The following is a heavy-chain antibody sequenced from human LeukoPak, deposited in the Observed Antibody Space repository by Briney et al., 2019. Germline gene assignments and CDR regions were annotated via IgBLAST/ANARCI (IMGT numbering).Heavy chain of an antibody. CDR2: IIPILGIA. CDR3: ATRLLWFGELSD. CDR1: GYTFTSYD. D-gene: IGHD3-10*01. Sequence: SVKVSCKASGYTFTSYDINWVRQATGQGLEWMGRIIPILGIANYAQKFQGRVTITADKSTSTAYMELSSLRSEDTAVYYCATRLLWFGELSDWGQGTLVTVSS. V-gene: IGHV1-69*04. J-gene: IGHJ4*02.